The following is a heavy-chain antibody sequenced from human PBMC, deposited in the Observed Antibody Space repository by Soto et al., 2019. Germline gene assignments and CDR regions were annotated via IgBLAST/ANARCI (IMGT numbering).Heavy chain of an antibody. J-gene: IGHJ5*02. CDR2: IYYSGST. CDR1: GGTSSSYY. Sequence: LVPMSDTCTVAGGTSSSYYWSCIRQPPGKGLEWIGYIYYSGSTNYNPSLKSRVTISVDTSKNQFSLKLSSVTAADTAVYYCARVITIFGLVINPWGQGTLVTVSS. V-gene: IGHV4-59*01. D-gene: IGHD3-3*01. CDR3: ARVITIFGLVINP.